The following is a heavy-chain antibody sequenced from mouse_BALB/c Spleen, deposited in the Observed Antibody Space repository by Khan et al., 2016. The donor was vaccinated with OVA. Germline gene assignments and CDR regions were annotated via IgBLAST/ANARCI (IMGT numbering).Heavy chain of an antibody. CDR2: INPSIGYT. Sequence: QVQLQQSGAELARPGASVKMSCKASGYTFTSYTMHWIKQRPGQGLEWIGYINPSIGYTNYNQKFKDKATLTADKSSTTAYMQLSSLTSEESAVFYCAREGAYTRRSGWFAYWGQGTLVTVSA. J-gene: IGHJ3*01. CDR1: GYTFTSYT. D-gene: IGHD1-3*01. CDR3: AREGAYTRRSGWFAY. V-gene: IGHV1-4*01.